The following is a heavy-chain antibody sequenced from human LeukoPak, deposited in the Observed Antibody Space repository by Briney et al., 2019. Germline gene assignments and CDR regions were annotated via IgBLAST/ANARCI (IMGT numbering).Heavy chain of an antibody. Sequence: PSETLCLTCTVSGGSVSNSNYCWGWIRQPPGKQLEWIGSIDYSGSPLYNPSLKSRVTISVDTSKNQFSLKLSSVTAADTAVYYCARPLDCNYGGTAFDIWGQGTMVTVSS. CDR1: GGSVSNSNYC. CDR3: ARPLDCNYGGTAFDI. V-gene: IGHV4-39*01. J-gene: IGHJ3*02. CDR2: IDYSGSP. D-gene: IGHD4-23*01.